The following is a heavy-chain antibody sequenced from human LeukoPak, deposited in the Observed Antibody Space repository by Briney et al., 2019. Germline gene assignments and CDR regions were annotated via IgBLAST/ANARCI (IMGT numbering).Heavy chain of an antibody. J-gene: IGHJ2*01. CDR1: GYTFTSYY. D-gene: IGHD6-19*01. CDR3: ARDLADRWLGPDWYFDL. Sequence: ASVKVSCKASGYTFTSYYMHWVRQAPGQGPEWMGIINPSGGSTSYAQKFQGRVTMTRDTSTSTVYMELSSLRSEDTAVYYCARDLADRWLGPDWYFDLWGRGTLVTVSS. V-gene: IGHV1-46*01. CDR2: INPSGGST.